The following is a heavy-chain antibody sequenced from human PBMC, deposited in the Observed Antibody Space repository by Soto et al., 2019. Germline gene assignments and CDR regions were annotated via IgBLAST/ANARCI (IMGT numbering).Heavy chain of an antibody. V-gene: IGHV4-4*02. CDR2: ISHSGIT. CDR3: ARVLRGWFDP. CDR1: GDAITSANW. Sequence: AETLSRTCAVAGDAITSANWWTWVRQPPGGGLEWIGEISHSGITNYKASLKSRVTMSVDKTKNDVSLKLTSVTAADTAVYYCARVLRGWFDPWGQGTPVTVSS. J-gene: IGHJ5*02.